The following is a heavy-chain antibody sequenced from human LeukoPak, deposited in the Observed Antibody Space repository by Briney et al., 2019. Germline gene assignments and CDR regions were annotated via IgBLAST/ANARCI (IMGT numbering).Heavy chain of an antibody. CDR2: INPNSGGT. Sequence: GASVKVSCKASGYTFTGYYMHWVRQAPGQGLEWMGWINPNSGGTNYAQKFQGWVTMTRDTSISTAYMELSRLRSDDTAVYYCARVKEAAGETENYYYGMDVWGQGTTVTVSS. CDR1: GYTFTGYY. D-gene: IGHD6-13*01. V-gene: IGHV1-2*04. J-gene: IGHJ6*02. CDR3: ARVKEAAGETENYYYGMDV.